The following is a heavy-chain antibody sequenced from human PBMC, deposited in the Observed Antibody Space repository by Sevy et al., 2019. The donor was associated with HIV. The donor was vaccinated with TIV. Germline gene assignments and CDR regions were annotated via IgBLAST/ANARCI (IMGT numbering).Heavy chain of an antibody. D-gene: IGHD3-10*01. J-gene: IGHJ3*02. V-gene: IGHV1-8*03. CDR2: MNPNSGNT. Sequence: ASVKVSCKASGYTFTSYDINWVRQATGQGLEWMGWMNPNSGNTGYAQNFQGRVTITRNTSISTAYMELSSLRSEDTAVYYCARASTYYYDAFDIWGQGTMVTVSS. CDR1: GYTFTSYD. CDR3: ARASTYYYDAFDI.